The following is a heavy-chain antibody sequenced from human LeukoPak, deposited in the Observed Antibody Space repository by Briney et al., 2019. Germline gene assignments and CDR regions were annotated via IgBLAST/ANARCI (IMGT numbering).Heavy chain of an antibody. D-gene: IGHD3-10*01. CDR3: ARVGRWFGELVGYYYYYGMDV. J-gene: IGHJ6*04. Sequence: SETLSLTCAVYGGSFSGYYWSWIRQPPGKGLEWIGEINHRGSTNYNPSLKSRVTISVDTSKNQFSLKLSSVTAADTAVYYCARVGRWFGELVGYYYYYGMDVWGKGTTVTVSS. CDR2: INHRGST. CDR1: GGSFSGYY. V-gene: IGHV4-34*01.